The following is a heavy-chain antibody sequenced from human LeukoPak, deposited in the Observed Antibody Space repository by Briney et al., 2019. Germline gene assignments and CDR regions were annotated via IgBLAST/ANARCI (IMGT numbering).Heavy chain of an antibody. J-gene: IGHJ4*02. CDR1: GGSISSYY. CDR3: AGDYPFDY. CDR2: IYYSGST. V-gene: IGHV4-59*12. Sequence: SETLSLTCTVSGGSISSYYWSWIRQPPGKGLEWIGYIYYSGSTNYNPSLKSRVTMSVDTSKNQFSLKLSSVTAADTAVYYCAGDYPFDYWGQGTLVTVSS.